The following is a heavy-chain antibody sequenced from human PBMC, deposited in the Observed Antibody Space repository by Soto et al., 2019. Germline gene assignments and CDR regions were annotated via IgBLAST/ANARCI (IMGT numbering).Heavy chain of an antibody. CDR2: INHSGST. CDR3: SGRISMVRRVLRATHWFYT. Sequence: PSETLSLTCAVYGGSFSGYYWGWIRQPPGKGLEWIGEINHSGSTNYNPSLKSRVTISVDTSKNQFSLKLSSVTAAATALFYCSGRISMVRRVLRATHWFYTWGQGTRVTSPQ. D-gene: IGHD3-10*01. J-gene: IGHJ5*02. CDR1: GGSFSGYY. V-gene: IGHV4-34*01.